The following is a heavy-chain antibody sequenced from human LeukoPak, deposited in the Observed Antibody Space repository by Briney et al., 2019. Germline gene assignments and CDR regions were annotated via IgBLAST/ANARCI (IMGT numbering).Heavy chain of an antibody. D-gene: IGHD6-13*01. Sequence: PSETLSLTCPVSGDSIRRSSYYWGWIPQPPGKGLEWIGSIYYGGSTFYNPSLKSRVTMSVDTSKTQFSLKLSSVTAADTAVYYCARGSSAAGGNFEYWGQGTLVTVSS. CDR1: GDSIRRSSYY. CDR3: ARGSSAAGGNFEY. CDR2: IYYGGST. J-gene: IGHJ4*02. V-gene: IGHV4-39*07.